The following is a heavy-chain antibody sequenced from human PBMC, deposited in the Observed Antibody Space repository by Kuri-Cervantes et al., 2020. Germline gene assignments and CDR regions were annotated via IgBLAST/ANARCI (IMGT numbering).Heavy chain of an antibody. V-gene: IGHV1-69*13. CDR3: ARDKQWLVNYYYGMDA. J-gene: IGHJ6*02. CDR1: GGTFSSYA. CDR2: IIHIFGTA. Sequence: SVKVSCKASGGTFSSYAISWVRQAPGQGLEWMGGIIHIFGTANYAQKFQGRVTITADESTSTAYMELSSLRSEDTAVYYCARDKQWLVNYYYGMDAWGQGTTVTVSS. D-gene: IGHD6-19*01.